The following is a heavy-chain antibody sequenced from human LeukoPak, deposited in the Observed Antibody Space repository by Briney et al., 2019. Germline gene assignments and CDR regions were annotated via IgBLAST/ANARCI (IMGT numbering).Heavy chain of an antibody. CDR3: ARDGGLGTKEYYYYGMDV. CDR2: IYYSGST. CDR1: GGSISSYY. J-gene: IGHJ6*02. V-gene: IGHV4-30-4*01. D-gene: IGHD7-27*01. Sequence: KPSETLSLTCTVSGGSISSYYWSWIRQPPGKGLEWIGYIYYSGSTYYNPSLKSRVTISVDTSKNQFSLKLSSVTAADTAVYYCARDGGLGTKEYYYYGMDVWGQGTTVTVSS.